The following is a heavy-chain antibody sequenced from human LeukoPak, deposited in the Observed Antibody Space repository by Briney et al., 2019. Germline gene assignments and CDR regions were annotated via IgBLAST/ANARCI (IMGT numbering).Heavy chain of an antibody. J-gene: IGHJ6*02. Sequence: SETLSLTCTVSGGSISSYYWSWIRQPPGKGLEWIGYIYYSGSTNYNPSLKSRVTISVDTSKNQFSLKLSSVTAADTAVYYCAAGATNYYYGMDVWAKGPRLPSP. CDR3: AAGATNYYYGMDV. D-gene: IGHD1-26*01. CDR1: GGSISSYY. CDR2: IYYSGST. V-gene: IGHV4-59*08.